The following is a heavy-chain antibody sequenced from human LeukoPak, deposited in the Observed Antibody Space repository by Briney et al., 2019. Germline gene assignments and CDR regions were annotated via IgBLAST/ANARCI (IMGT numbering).Heavy chain of an antibody. CDR1: GGSFSGYY. Sequence: SETLSLTCAVYGGSFSGYYWSWIRQPPGKGLEWIGEINHSGSTNYNPSLKSRVTISEDTSKNQFSLKLSSVTAADTAVYYCARGSGTGTTTSLRYWGQGTLVTVSS. V-gene: IGHV4-34*01. CDR3: ARGSGTGTTTSLRY. D-gene: IGHD1-7*01. CDR2: INHSGST. J-gene: IGHJ4*02.